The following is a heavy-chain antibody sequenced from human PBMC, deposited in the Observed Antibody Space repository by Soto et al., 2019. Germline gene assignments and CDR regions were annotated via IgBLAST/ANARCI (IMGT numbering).Heavy chain of an antibody. CDR3: ARVAQGGTYWTPYYLDY. D-gene: IGHD1-26*01. CDR1: GLRMSDYY. Sequence: GSLRVSCAPAGLRMSDYYMSWIRQAPGKGLEWVSYITRSSAYTNYADSVKGRFTISTDNAKNSLYLQMNRLRAEDTAVYYCARVAQGGTYWTPYYLDYWGRGTLVTVSS. V-gene: IGHV3-11*06. CDR2: ITRSSAYT. J-gene: IGHJ4*02.